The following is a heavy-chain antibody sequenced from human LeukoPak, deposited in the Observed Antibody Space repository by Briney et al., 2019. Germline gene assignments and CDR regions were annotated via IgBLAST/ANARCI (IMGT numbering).Heavy chain of an antibody. CDR3: ARETREYLEWLFRGGFDY. Sequence: PSETLSLTCTVSGGSISSGSYYWSWIRQPAGKGLEWIGRIYTSGSTNYNPSVKSRVTISVDTSKNQFSLKLSSVTAADTAVYYCARETREYLEWLFRGGFDYWGQGTLVTVSS. CDR2: IYTSGST. V-gene: IGHV4-61*02. CDR1: GGSISSGSYY. J-gene: IGHJ4*02. D-gene: IGHD3-3*01.